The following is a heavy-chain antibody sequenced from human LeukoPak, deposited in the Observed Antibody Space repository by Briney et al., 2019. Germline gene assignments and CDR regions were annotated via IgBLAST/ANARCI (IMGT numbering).Heavy chain of an antibody. D-gene: IGHD3-22*01. CDR2: IYYSGST. CDR1: GGSISSGGYY. CDR3: ARGWRYYDSSGYYHDAFDI. V-gene: IGHV4-31*03. J-gene: IGHJ3*02. Sequence: SQTLSLTCTVSGGSISSGGYYWRWIRQHPGKGLEWIGYIYYSGSTYYNPSLKSRVTISVDTSKNQFSLKLSSVTAADTAVYYCARGWRYYDSSGYYHDAFDIWGQGTMVTVSS.